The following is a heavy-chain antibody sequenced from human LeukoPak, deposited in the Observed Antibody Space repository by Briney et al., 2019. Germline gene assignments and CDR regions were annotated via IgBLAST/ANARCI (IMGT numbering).Heavy chain of an antibody. Sequence: ASVKVSCKASGYTFTGYYMHWVRQAPGQGLEWMGWISAYNGNTNYAQKLQGRVTMTTDTSTSTAYMELRSLRSDDTAVYYCARDLGGYCSSTSCFNFDYWGQGTLVTVSS. CDR2: ISAYNGNT. CDR1: GYTFTGYY. J-gene: IGHJ4*02. CDR3: ARDLGGYCSSTSCFNFDY. D-gene: IGHD2-2*01. V-gene: IGHV1-18*04.